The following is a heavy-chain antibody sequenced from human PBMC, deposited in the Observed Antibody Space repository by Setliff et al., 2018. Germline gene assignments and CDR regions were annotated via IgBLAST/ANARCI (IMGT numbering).Heavy chain of an antibody. Sequence: KASETLSLTCTVSGDSISNYYWNWIRQPAGKGLEWIGRIYVTESTKYNPSLKSRVTLSIDTSKNQFSLKLSSVTAADAALYYCARDPRDGKSFFDHWGQGTLVTVSS. CDR2: IYVTEST. CDR3: ARDPRDGKSFFDH. V-gene: IGHV4-4*07. CDR1: GDSISNYY. J-gene: IGHJ4*02.